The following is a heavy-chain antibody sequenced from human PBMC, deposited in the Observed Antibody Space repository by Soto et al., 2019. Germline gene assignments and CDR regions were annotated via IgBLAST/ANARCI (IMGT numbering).Heavy chain of an antibody. J-gene: IGHJ4*02. V-gene: IGHV4-61*01. CDR3: ARGPYDSSGNLGFDY. CDR2: IYYSGST. D-gene: IGHD3-22*01. CDR1: GGSVSSGSYY. Sequence: SETLSLTCTVSGGSVSSGSYYWSWIRQPPGKGLEWIGYIYYSGSTNYNPSLKSRVTISVDTSKNQFSLKLSSVTAADTAVYYCARGPYDSSGNLGFDYWGQGTLVTVSS.